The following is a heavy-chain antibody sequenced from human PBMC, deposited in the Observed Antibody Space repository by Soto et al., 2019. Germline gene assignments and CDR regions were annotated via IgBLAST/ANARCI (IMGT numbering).Heavy chain of an antibody. V-gene: IGHV4-31*03. CDR3: ATNPLGDSDFDS. CDR2: IYYSGST. J-gene: IGHJ4*02. D-gene: IGHD2-21*02. Sequence: QVQLQESGPGLVKPSQTLSLTCTVSGGSISSGAYYWNWIRQHPGKGLEWIGSIYYSGSTDYNPSLKSRVTIAVDTSKNQFSLKLSSVTAADTAVYYCATNPLGDSDFDSWGQGTLVTVSS. CDR1: GGSISSGAYY.